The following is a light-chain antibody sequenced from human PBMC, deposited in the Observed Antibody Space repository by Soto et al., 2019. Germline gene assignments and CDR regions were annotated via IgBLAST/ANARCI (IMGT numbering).Light chain of an antibody. Sequence: EIVLTQSPGTLSLSPGQRATLSCRASQSVTNNYLAWYQQKPGRAPRLLIYDSSSRATGVPDRFSASGSGTDFTLSISRLEPEDAAVYLCQQYGGSPPYTFGQGTKVELK. J-gene: IGKJ2*01. CDR1: QSVTNNY. V-gene: IGKV3-20*01. CDR2: DSS. CDR3: QQYGGSPPYT.